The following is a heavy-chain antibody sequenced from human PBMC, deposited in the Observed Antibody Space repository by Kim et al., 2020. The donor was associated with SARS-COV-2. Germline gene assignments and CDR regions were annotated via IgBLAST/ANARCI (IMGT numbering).Heavy chain of an antibody. D-gene: IGHD3-3*01. CDR3: ARETYYDFWSDHWFDR. J-gene: IGHJ5*02. CDR1: GFTFSSYG. Sequence: GGSLRLSCAASGFTFSSYGMHWVRQAPGKGLEWVAVISYDGSNKYYADSVKGRFTISRDNSKNTLYLQMNSLRAEDTAVYYCARETYYDFWSDHWFDRWG. CDR2: ISYDGSNK. V-gene: IGHV3-30*03.